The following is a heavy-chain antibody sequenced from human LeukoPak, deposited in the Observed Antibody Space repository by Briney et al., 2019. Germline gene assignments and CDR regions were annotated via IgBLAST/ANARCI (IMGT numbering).Heavy chain of an antibody. CDR2: IYTSGST. J-gene: IGHJ4*02. V-gene: IGHV4-61*02. Sequence: SQTLSLTCTVSGGSISSGSYYWSWIRQPAGKGLEWIGRIYTSGSTNYNPSLKSRVTISVDTSKNQFSLKLSSVTAADTAVYYCARAPRDTIFGVVTAFDYWGQGTLVTVSS. CDR1: GGSISSGSYY. D-gene: IGHD3-3*01. CDR3: ARAPRDTIFGVVTAFDY.